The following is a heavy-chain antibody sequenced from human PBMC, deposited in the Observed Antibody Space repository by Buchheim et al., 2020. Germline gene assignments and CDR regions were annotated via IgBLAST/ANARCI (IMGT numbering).Heavy chain of an antibody. V-gene: IGHV1-8*01. Sequence: QVQLVQSGAEVKKPGASVKVSCKASGYTFTSYDINWVRQATGQGLEWMGWMNPNGGNTGYAQKFKGRFTMTRNTSISTAYMELSSLRSEDTAVYYCAGGSHFRFLYYYYGMDVWGQGTT. J-gene: IGHJ6*02. CDR2: MNPNGGNT. CDR3: AGGSHFRFLYYYYGMDV. CDR1: GYTFTSYD. D-gene: IGHD3-3*01.